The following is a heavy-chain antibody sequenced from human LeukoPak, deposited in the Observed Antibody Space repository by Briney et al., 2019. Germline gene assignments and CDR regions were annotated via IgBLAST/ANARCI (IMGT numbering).Heavy chain of an antibody. D-gene: IGHD5-12*01. CDR2: VHYRGST. CDR3: ANSYSGYDPSLDY. V-gene: IGHV4-61*05. J-gene: IGHJ4*02. CDR1: GGSISSSSYY. Sequence: SETLSLTCTVSGGSISSSSYYWSWIRQAPGKGLEWIGYVHYRGSTKYNSSLKSRVTISVDTSKNQFSLKLSSVTATDTAVYYCANSYSGYDPSLDYWGQGILVTVSS.